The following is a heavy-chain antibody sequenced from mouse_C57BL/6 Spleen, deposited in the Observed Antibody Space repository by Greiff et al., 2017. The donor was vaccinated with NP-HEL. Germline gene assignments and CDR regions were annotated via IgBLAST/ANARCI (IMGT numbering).Heavy chain of an antibody. CDR2: IRNKANGYTT. J-gene: IGHJ3*01. CDR1: GFTFTDYY. CDR3: ARPYDYDGDFAY. V-gene: IGHV7-3*01. D-gene: IGHD2-4*01. Sequence: EVKLMESGGGLVQPGGSLSLSCAASGFTFTDYYMSWVRQPPGKALEWLGFIRNKANGYTTEYSASVKGRFTISRDNSQSILYLQMNALRAEDSATYYCARPYDYDGDFAYWGQGTLVTVSA.